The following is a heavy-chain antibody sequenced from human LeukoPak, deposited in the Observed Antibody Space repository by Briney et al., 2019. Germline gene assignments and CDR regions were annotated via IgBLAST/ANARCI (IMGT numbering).Heavy chain of an antibody. CDR2: IRSKAYGGTT. CDR3: TRWGIAAVPFDY. J-gene: IGHJ4*02. V-gene: IGHV3-49*03. D-gene: IGHD6-13*01. CDR1: GFTFGDYA. Sequence: GGSLRLSCTASGFTFGDYAMSWFRQAPRKGLEWVGFIRSKAYGGTTEYAASVKGRFTISRDDSKSIAYLQMNSLKTEDTAVYYCTRWGIAAVPFDYWGQGTLVTVSS.